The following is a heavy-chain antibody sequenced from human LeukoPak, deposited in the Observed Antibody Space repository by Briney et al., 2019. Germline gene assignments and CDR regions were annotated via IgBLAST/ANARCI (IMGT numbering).Heavy chain of an antibody. J-gene: IGHJ3*02. CDR2: IYYSGST. Sequence: PSQTLSLTCTVSGGSICSGGYYWSWIRQHPGKGLEWIGYIYYSGSTYYNPSLKSRVTISVDTSKNQFSLKLSSVTAADTAVYYCARDGCLRGLCLPWAFDIWGQGTMVTVSS. CDR3: ARDGCLRGLCLPWAFDI. CDR1: GGSICSGGYY. V-gene: IGHV4-31*03. D-gene: IGHD3-10*01.